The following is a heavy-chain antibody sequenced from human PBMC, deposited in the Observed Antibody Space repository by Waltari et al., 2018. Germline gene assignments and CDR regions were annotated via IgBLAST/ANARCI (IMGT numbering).Heavy chain of an antibody. V-gene: IGHV3-21*01. Sequence: EVQLVESGGGLVKPGGSLRLSCAASGFTFSSYSMNWVRQAPGKGLELVSSISSSSSYIYYADSVKGRFTISRDNAKNSLYLQMNSPRVEDTAVYYCARERTGTGAFDIWGQGTMVTVSS. CDR2: ISSSSSYI. J-gene: IGHJ3*02. CDR1: GFTFSSYS. CDR3: ARERTGTGAFDI. D-gene: IGHD1-1*01.